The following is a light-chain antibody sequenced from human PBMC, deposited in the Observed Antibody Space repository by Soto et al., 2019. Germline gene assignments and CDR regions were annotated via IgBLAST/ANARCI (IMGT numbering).Light chain of an antibody. V-gene: IGKV4-1*01. CDR1: QSVLYSSDNNNY. Sequence: DIVLTQSPDSLAVSLGARATINCKSSQSVLYSSDNNNYLAWYQQKPGQPPKLLIYWASTRESGVPDRFSGSGSGTDFTLTISSLQAEDVAVYYCQQYYSTPLTFGGGTKVDNK. J-gene: IGKJ4*01. CDR2: WAS. CDR3: QQYYSTPLT.